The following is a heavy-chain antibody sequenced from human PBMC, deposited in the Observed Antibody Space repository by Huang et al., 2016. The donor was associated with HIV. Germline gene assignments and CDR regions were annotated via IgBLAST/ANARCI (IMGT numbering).Heavy chain of an antibody. Sequence: QVQLVQSGSEFKKPGASVRISCRASGYTFTSYNINWVRQAPGQGLEWMGCINPATGTQTYAPAFTGRFVFSLETSVATAFLQITSLRADATAFYLCARGGGGSALQTPLVWFDPWGQGTLVTVSS. D-gene: IGHD6-25*01. CDR3: ARGGGGSALQTPLVWFDP. V-gene: IGHV7-4-1*02. CDR1: GYTFTSYN. CDR2: INPATGTQ. J-gene: IGHJ5*02.